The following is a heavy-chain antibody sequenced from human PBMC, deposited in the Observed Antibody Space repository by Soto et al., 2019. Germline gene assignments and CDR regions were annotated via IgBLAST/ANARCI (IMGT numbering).Heavy chain of an antibody. CDR2: IFSNVEK. V-gene: IGHV2-26*01. Sequence: SGTTQLNPTETRTLTCTVSDFSLDSGKVGVTWIRQPPGKALEWLAHIFSNVEKSYRTSLKDRLTISEDTSKSQVVLSMTNVDPADTATYYCARILFGRSVAGGYFYMDVWGKGTTVTVSS. J-gene: IGHJ6*03. D-gene: IGHD6-19*01. CDR3: ARILFGRSVAGGYFYMDV. CDR1: DFSLDSGKVG.